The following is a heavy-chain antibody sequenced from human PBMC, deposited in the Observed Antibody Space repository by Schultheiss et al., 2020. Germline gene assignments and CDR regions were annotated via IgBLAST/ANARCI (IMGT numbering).Heavy chain of an antibody. J-gene: IGHJ4*02. V-gene: IGHV1-18*01. CDR3: ARDVAGGGSYFSAFDY. Sequence: ASVKVSCKASGYTFTSYGISWVRQAPGQGLEWMGWISAYNGNTNYAQKLQGRVTMTTDTSTSTAYMELRSLRSDDTAVYYCARDVAGGGSYFSAFDYWGQGTLVTVSS. CDR2: ISAYNGNT. CDR1: GYTFTSYG. D-gene: IGHD1-26*01.